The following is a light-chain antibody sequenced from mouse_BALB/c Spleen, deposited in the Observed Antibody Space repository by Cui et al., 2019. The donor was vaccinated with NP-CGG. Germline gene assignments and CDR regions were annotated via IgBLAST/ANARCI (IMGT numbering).Light chain of an antibody. CDR1: TGAVTTSNY. V-gene: IGLV1*01. CDR3: ALWYSNHWV. Sequence: QAVVTQESALTTSPGETVTLTCRSSTGAVTTSNYANWVQEKPDHLFTGLIGGTNNRAPGIPARFSGSLIGDKAPLTITGTQTEDGAIYFCALWYSNHWVFGGGTKLTVL. J-gene: IGLJ1*01. CDR2: GTN.